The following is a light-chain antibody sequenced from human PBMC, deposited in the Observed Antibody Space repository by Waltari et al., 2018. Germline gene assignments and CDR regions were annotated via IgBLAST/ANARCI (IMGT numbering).Light chain of an antibody. CDR2: KVS. V-gene: IGKV2-30*01. J-gene: IGKJ1*01. Sequence: DVVMPQSPLPLPVTLGQAASISCSSSRSLVYSDGNNYLNWFHQRPGQSPRRLIYKVSNRDSGVPDRFSGSGSGTNFTLKISRVEAEDVGVYYCMQGTYWRTFGQGTKVEIK. CDR1: RSLVYSDGNNY. CDR3: MQGTYWRT.